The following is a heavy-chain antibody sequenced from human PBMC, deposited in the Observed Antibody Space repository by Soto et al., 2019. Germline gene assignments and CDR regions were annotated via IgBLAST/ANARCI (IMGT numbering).Heavy chain of an antibody. CDR1: GGSISSSDFY. J-gene: IGHJ5*02. CDR3: AVVDSNGNWFDP. Sequence: TLSLTCTVSGGSISSSDFYWGWLRQTPGKGLEFIGSMYYSGTTYYNPSLKSRVTISVDTSKNQFTLKLISVTAADTAVYYCAVVDSNGNWFDPWGEGALVTVSS. CDR2: MYYSGTT. V-gene: IGHV4-39*01. D-gene: IGHD6-25*01.